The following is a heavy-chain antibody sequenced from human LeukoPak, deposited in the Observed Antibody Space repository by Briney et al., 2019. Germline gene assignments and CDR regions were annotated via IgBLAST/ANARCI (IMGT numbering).Heavy chain of an antibody. CDR3: ARATGRVVRGITWRYFAH. CDR1: GYTFTSYG. J-gene: IGHJ4*02. V-gene: IGHV1-18*01. CDR2: ISGYNGNT. D-gene: IGHD3-10*01. Sequence: ASVKVSCKASGYTFTSYGLIWVRQAPGQGLEWMGWISGYNGNTKYAQKPQGRVTMTTDTSTSTAYMELRSLRSDDTAVYYCARATGRVVRGITWRYFAHWGQGNLVPVSS.